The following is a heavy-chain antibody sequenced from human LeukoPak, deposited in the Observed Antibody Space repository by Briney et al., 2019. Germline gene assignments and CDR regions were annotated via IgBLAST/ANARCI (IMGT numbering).Heavy chain of an antibody. J-gene: IGHJ5*01. V-gene: IGHV1-8*02. CDR3: ASISSSWFEY. Sequence: ASVKVSCKASGYTFTSYDINWVRQATGQGLEWMGWMNPNSGNTGYAQNLQGRLTLTTDTSTSTAYMELRGLKSDDTAVYFCASISSSWFEYWGQGTLVTVSS. CDR1: GYTFTSYD. D-gene: IGHD6-13*01. CDR2: MNPNSGNT.